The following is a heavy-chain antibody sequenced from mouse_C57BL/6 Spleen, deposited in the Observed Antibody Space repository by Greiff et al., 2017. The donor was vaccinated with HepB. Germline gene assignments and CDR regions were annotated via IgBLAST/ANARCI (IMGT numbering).Heavy chain of an antibody. J-gene: IGHJ1*03. CDR2: IRLKSDNYAT. CDR3: LITTVVATNFDV. V-gene: IGHV6-3*01. CDR1: GFTFSNYW. D-gene: IGHD1-1*01. Sequence: EVMLVESGGGLVQPGGSMKLSCVASGFTFSNYWMNWVRQSPEKGLEWVAQIRLKSDNYATHYAESVKGRFTISRDDSKSSVYLQMNNLRAEDTGIYYCLITTVVATNFDVWGTGTTVTVSS.